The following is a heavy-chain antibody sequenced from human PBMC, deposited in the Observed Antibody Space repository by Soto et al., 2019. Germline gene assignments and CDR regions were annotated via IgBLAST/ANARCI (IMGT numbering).Heavy chain of an antibody. CDR1: GFTFSDHS. V-gene: IGHV3-72*01. CDR3: TRGDTQKTHYGSFFDY. Sequence: EVQLVESGGGLVQPGGSLRLSCAASGFTFSDHSMDWVRQAPGKGLEWVGRTRNKANSYTTEYAASVKGRFTISRDASNNSVYLQMNSLKTEDTAVYYCTRGDTQKTHYGSFFDYWGQGTLVTVSS. J-gene: IGHJ4*02. D-gene: IGHD3-10*01. CDR2: TRNKANSYTT.